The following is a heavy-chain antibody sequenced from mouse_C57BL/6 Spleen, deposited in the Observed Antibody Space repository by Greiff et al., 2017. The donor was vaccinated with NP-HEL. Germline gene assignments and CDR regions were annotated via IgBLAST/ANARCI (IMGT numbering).Heavy chain of an antibody. V-gene: IGHV1-82*01. Sequence: VKLMESGPELVKPGASVKISCKASGYAFSSSWMNWVKQRPGKGLEWIGRIYPGDGDTNYNGKFKGKATLPADKSTSTAYMQLSSLTSEYSAVYFCARYEWASYWYFDVWGTGTTVTVSS. CDR1: GYAFSSSW. J-gene: IGHJ1*03. D-gene: IGHD1-3*01. CDR2: IYPGDGDT. CDR3: ARYEWASYWYFDV.